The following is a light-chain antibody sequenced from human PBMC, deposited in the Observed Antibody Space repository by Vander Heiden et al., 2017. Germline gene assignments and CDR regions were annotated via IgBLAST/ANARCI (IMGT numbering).Light chain of an antibody. J-gene: IGLJ3*02. CDR3: QSYDRSLSNWV. Sequence: QSMPTQPPSVSGAPGQRVTISCTGSNSNIGGGYSVHWYQHLPGTAPKLLIHANIKRPSWSPDRFSGSQSGTSASLTITGLQAEDEADYYCQSYDRSLSNWVFGGGTKLTVL. CDR2: ANI. V-gene: IGLV1-40*01. CDR1: NSNIGGGYS.